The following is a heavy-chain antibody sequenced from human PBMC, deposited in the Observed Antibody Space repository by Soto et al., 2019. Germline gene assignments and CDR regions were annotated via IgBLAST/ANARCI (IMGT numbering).Heavy chain of an antibody. CDR2: INAGNGNT. D-gene: IGHD3-10*01. J-gene: IGHJ6*02. CDR1: GYTFTSYA. CDR3: ARDRYYYGSGRAMDV. Sequence: ASVKVSCKASGYTFTSYAMHWVRQAPGQRLEWMGWINAGNGNTKYSQKFQGRVTITRDTSASTAYMELSSLRSEDTAVYCCARDRYYYGSGRAMDVWGQGTTVTVSS. V-gene: IGHV1-3*01.